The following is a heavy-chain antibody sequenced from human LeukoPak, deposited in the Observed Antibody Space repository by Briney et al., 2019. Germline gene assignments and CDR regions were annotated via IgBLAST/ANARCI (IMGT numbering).Heavy chain of an antibody. CDR2: INPNSGGT. J-gene: IGHJ3*02. CDR1: GYTSTDYF. Sequence: ASVKVSCKASGYTSTDYFMHWVRQAPGQGLEWMGWINPNSGGTNYAQKFQGRVTMTRDTSISTAYMELSRLRSDDTAVYYCARVVSGSYADDAFDIWGQGTMVTVSS. D-gene: IGHD1-26*01. CDR3: ARVVSGSYADDAFDI. V-gene: IGHV1-2*02.